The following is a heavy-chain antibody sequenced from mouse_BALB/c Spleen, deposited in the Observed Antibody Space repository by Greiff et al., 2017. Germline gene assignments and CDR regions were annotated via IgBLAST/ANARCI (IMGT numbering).Heavy chain of an antibody. CDR1: GYTFTSYW. J-gene: IGHJ2*01. Sequence: LKQPGAELVKPGASVKLSCKASGYTFTSYWMHWVKQRHGQGLEWIGNIYPGSGSTNYDEKFKSKGTLTVDTSSSTAYMHLSSLTSEDSAVYYCTRSALLLRYYFDYWGQGTTLTVSS. V-gene: IGHV1S22*01. CDR3: TRSALLLRYYFDY. CDR2: IYPGSGST. D-gene: IGHD1-1*01.